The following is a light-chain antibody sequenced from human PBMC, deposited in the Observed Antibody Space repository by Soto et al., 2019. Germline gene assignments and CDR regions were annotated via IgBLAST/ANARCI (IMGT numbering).Light chain of an antibody. CDR3: SSYTSTMTNV. J-gene: IGLJ1*01. V-gene: IGLV2-14*03. CDR2: DVV. CDR1: SSDVGGFNS. Sequence: QSALTQPASVSGSPGQSITISCTGTSSDVGGFNSVSWYQLRPGTAPKLILYDVVDRPSGVSYRFSGSKSGNTASLTISGLQAADEADYFCSSYTSTMTNVFGNGTKVTVL.